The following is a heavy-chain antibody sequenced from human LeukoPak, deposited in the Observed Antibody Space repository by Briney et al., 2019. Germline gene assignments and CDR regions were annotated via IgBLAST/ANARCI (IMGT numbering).Heavy chain of an antibody. V-gene: IGHV4-59*01. CDR3: AGVHRVGATPYFDY. CDR1: GGSISSYY. Sequence: KSSETLSLTCTVSGGSISSYYWSWIRQPPGKGLEWIGYIYYSGSTNYNPSLKSRVTISVDTSKNQFSLKLSSVTAADTAVYYCAGVHRVGATPYFDYWGQGTLVTVSS. J-gene: IGHJ4*02. CDR2: IYYSGST. D-gene: IGHD1-26*01.